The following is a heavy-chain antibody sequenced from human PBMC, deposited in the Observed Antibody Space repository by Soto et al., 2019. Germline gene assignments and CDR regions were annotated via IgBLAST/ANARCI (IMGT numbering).Heavy chain of an antibody. V-gene: IGHV3-48*02. J-gene: IGHJ5*02. CDR1: GFTFSSYS. Sequence: GGSLRLSCAASGFTFSSYSINWVRQAPGKGLEWVSYISSSSSTIYYADSVKGRFTISRDNAKNSLYLQMNSLRDEDTAVYYCARDAGRTSSGYYYGDNWFDPWGQGTLVTVSS. D-gene: IGHD3-22*01. CDR3: ARDAGRTSSGYYYGDNWFDP. CDR2: ISSSSSTI.